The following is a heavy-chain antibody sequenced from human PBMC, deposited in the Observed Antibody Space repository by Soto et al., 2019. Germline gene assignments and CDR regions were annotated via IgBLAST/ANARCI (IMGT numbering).Heavy chain of an antibody. V-gene: IGHV1-69*01. CDR3: ARDLEAMVRETDVGLDA. Sequence: QVDLVQSGAEVKKPGSSVTVSCTASGVRFSSYAVNWVRQAPGQGLEWLGGIIPVFGAANYSPGFQGRVTIPADESTRTIYMQLTGLRSEDTAVYYCARDLEAMVRETDVGLDACGQGTAVTVSS. J-gene: IGHJ6*02. CDR1: GVRFSSYA. CDR2: IIPVFGAA. D-gene: IGHD3-10*01.